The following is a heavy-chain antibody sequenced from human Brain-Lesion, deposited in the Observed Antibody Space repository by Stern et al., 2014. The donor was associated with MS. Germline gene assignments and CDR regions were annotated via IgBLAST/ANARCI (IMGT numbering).Heavy chain of an antibody. Sequence: QVQLVESGPGLVKPSGTLSLTCAVSGGSISSSNWWSWVRQSPGKGLEWIGESDHSGRPIYNPSLKSRVTVSVDKSKNRFSLNLRSVPAADRAVYFCARFPASRPHVFDSWGQGTLVTVSS. J-gene: IGHJ4*02. CDR2: SDHSGRP. CDR1: GGSISSSNW. V-gene: IGHV4-4*02. D-gene: IGHD6-13*01. CDR3: ARFPASRPHVFDS.